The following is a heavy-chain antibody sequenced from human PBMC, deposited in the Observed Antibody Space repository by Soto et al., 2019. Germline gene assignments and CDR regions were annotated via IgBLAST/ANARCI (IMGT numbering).Heavy chain of an antibody. Sequence: PGGSLRLSCAASGFTFSNAWMSWVRQAPGKGLEWVGRIKSKTDGGTTDYAAPVKGRFTISRDDSKNTLYLQMNSLKTEDTAVYYCTTDSTYYDILTGYYNVMGFDYWGQGT. V-gene: IGHV3-15*01. CDR1: GFTFSNAW. J-gene: IGHJ4*02. D-gene: IGHD3-9*01. CDR3: TTDSTYYDILTGYYNVMGFDY. CDR2: IKSKTDGGTT.